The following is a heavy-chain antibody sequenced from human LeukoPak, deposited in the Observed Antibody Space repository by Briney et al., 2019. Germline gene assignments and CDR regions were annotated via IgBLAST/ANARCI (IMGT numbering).Heavy chain of an antibody. J-gene: IGHJ4*02. V-gene: IGHV3-30*03. CDR2: ISYDGSNK. Sequence: GGSLRLSCAASGFTFRSYGMHWVRQAPGKGLEWVVVISYDGSNKYFADSVKGRFTISRDNSKNTLFLQMISLRADDTAVYYCARGDDTRIDYWGQGTLVTVSS. CDR3: ARGDDTRIDY. CDR1: GFTFRSYG.